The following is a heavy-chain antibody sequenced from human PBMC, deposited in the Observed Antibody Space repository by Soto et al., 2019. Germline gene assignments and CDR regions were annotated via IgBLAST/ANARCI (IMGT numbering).Heavy chain of an antibody. D-gene: IGHD2-2*01. CDR2: VYWDDSK. Sequence: QITLNESGPTLVKPTQTLTLTCTFSGFSLSTRDVGVGWIRQPPGEALEWLGVVYWDDSKTYSQSLESRLTITNDTSKNRGLLRMTKMDPVDRATYYCAHCRGGVASFWGQGTLVTVSS. V-gene: IGHV2-5*02. J-gene: IGHJ4*02. CDR1: GFSLSTRDVG. CDR3: AHCRGGVASF.